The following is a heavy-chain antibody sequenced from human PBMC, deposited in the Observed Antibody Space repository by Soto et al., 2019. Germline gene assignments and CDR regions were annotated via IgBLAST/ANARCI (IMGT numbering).Heavy chain of an antibody. CDR1: GFTFSSYA. J-gene: IGHJ3*02. CDR3: ASPIVVLTAMLGAFDI. D-gene: IGHD2-21*02. Sequence: QVQLVESGGGVVQPGRSLRLSCAASGFTFSSYAMHWVRQAPGKGLEWVAVISYDGSNKYYADSVKGRFTISRDNSKNTLYLQMNSLRAEDTAVYYCASPIVVLTAMLGAFDIWGQGTMVTVSS. CDR2: ISYDGSNK. V-gene: IGHV3-30-3*01.